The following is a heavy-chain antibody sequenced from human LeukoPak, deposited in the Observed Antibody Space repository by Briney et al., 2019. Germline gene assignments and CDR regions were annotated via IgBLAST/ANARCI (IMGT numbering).Heavy chain of an antibody. J-gene: IGHJ3*02. CDR2: IYYSGST. CDR1: GGSISSYY. Sequence: PSETLSLTCTVSGGSISSYYWSWIRQPPGKGLEWIGYIYYSGSTNYNPSLKSRVTISVDTSKNQFSLKLSSVTAADTAVYYCARDQTPLYSSSSPDGFDIWGQGTMITVSS. D-gene: IGHD6-6*01. CDR3: ARDQTPLYSSSSPDGFDI. V-gene: IGHV4-59*12.